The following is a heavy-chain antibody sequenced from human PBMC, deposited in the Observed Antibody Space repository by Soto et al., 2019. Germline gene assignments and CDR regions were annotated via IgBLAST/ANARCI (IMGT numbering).Heavy chain of an antibody. V-gene: IGHV1-18*01. CDR3: ARSFSSIAAGGWFDP. CDR1: GYTFTNYG. Sequence: GASVKVSCKASGYTFTNYGVSWVRQAPGQGLEWMGWISAFSGNTNYAQKFHGRVTMTTDTSTSTAYMELRSLRSDDTAVYYCARSFSSIAAGGWFDPWGQGTLVTVSS. D-gene: IGHD6-6*01. CDR2: ISAFSGNT. J-gene: IGHJ5*02.